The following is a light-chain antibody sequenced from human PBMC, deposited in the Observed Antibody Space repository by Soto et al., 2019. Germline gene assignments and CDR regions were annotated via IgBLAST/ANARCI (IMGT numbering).Light chain of an antibody. V-gene: IGLV1-47*01. J-gene: IGLJ3*02. CDR1: SSNFGSNY. Sequence: QSVLTQPPSASGTPGQRVTISCSGSSSNFGSNYVYCYHQQLPGRAPKLLIYRNNQRPSGVPDRFSGSKSGTSASLAISGLRSEDEVDYYCAAWDDSLRGWVFGGGTKLTVL. CDR2: RNN. CDR3: AAWDDSLRGWV.